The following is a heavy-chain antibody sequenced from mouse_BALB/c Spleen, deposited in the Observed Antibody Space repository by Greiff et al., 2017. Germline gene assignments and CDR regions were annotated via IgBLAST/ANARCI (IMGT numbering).Heavy chain of an antibody. CDR1: GYSITSDYA. D-gene: IGHD2-2*01. V-gene: IGHV3-2*02. Sequence: EVKLMESGPGLVKPSQSLSLTCTVTGYSITSDYAWNWIRQFPGNKLEWMGYISYSGSTSYNPSLKSRISITRDTSKNQFFLQLNSVTTEDTATYYCAIIYYGSFAYWGQGTLVTVSA. CDR2: ISYSGST. J-gene: IGHJ3*01. CDR3: AIIYYGSFAY.